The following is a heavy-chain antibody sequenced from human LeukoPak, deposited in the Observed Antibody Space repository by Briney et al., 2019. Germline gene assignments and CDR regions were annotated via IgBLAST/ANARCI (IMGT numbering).Heavy chain of an antibody. CDR2: ISGSGGST. Sequence: GGSLRLSCAASGFTFSSYGMSWVRQAPGKGLEWVSAISGSGGSTYYADSVKGRFTISRDNSKNTLYLQMNSLRAEDTAVYYCAKGGTWNDRPPYYYYYMDVWGKGTTVTISS. CDR3: AKGGTWNDRPPYYYYYMDV. J-gene: IGHJ6*03. D-gene: IGHD1-1*01. V-gene: IGHV3-23*01. CDR1: GFTFSSYG.